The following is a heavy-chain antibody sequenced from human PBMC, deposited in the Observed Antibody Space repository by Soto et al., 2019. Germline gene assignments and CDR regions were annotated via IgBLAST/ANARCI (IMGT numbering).Heavy chain of an antibody. V-gene: IGHV2-26*01. Sequence: QVTLKESGPVLVKPTETLTLTCTVSGFSLSNARMGVNWIRQPPGKALEWLAHIFSNDEKSYSTSLKSRLTISKDTSKSQVVLTMTNMDPVDTATYYCARIRDEDCSGGSCYYYFDYWGQGTLVTVSS. J-gene: IGHJ4*02. CDR1: GFSLSNARMG. D-gene: IGHD2-15*01. CDR2: IFSNDEK. CDR3: ARIRDEDCSGGSCYYYFDY.